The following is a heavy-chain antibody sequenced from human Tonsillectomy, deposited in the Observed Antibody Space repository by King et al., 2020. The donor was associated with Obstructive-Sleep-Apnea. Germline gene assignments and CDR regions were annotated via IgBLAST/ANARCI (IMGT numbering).Heavy chain of an antibody. CDR1: GFTFSSYS. CDR2: ISSSSSTI. CDR3: ARDGGGYSYGYSFDY. V-gene: IGHV3-48*04. J-gene: IGHJ4*02. D-gene: IGHD5-18*01. Sequence: VQLVESGGGLVQPGGSLRLSCAASGFTFSSYSMNWVRQAPGKGLEWVSYISSSSSTIYYADSVKGRFTISRDNAKNSLYLQMNSLRAEDTAGYYCARDGGGYSYGYSFDYWGQGTLVTVSS.